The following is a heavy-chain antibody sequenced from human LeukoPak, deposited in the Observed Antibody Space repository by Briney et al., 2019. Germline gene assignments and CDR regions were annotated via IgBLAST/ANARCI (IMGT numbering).Heavy chain of an antibody. CDR1: GFTFSSYS. Sequence: GGSLRLSCAASGFTFSSYSMNCVRQAPEKGLEWVSSISSSSSYIYYADSVKGRFTISRDNAKNSLYLQMNSLRAEDTAVYYCARERSSGWYFDYWGQGTLVTVSS. V-gene: IGHV3-21*01. CDR2: ISSSSSYI. J-gene: IGHJ4*02. D-gene: IGHD6-19*01. CDR3: ARERSSGWYFDY.